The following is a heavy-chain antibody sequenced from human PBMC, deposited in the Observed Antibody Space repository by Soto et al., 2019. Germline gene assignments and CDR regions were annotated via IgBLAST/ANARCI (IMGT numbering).Heavy chain of an antibody. CDR3: ARGPTIFGVITIIGDAFDI. J-gene: IGHJ3*02. CDR1: GGSFSGYY. V-gene: IGHV4-34*01. Sequence: PSETLSLTCAVYGGSFSGYYWSWIRQPPGKGLEWIGEINHSGSTNYNPSLKSRVTISVDTSKNQFSLKLSSVTAADTAVYYCARGPTIFGVITIIGDAFDIWGQGTMVTVSS. D-gene: IGHD3-3*01. CDR2: INHSGST.